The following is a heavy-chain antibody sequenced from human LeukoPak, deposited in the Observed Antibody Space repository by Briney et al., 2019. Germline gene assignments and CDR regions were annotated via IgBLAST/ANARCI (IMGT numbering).Heavy chain of an antibody. J-gene: IGHJ6*03. Sequence: GGSLRLSCAASGFTVSSNYMSWVRQAPGKGLEWVSVIYSGGTTYYADSVKGRFTFSRDNSKNTLYLQMNSLRAEDTAVYYCAKDGGGYYPSYYYYMDVWGKGTTVTISS. CDR1: GFTVSSNY. D-gene: IGHD3-22*01. CDR2: IYSGGTT. CDR3: AKDGGGYYPSYYYYMDV. V-gene: IGHV3-53*05.